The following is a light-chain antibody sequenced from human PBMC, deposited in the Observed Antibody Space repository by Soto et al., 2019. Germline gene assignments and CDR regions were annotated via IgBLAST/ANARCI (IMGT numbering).Light chain of an antibody. CDR3: QQSYSTPYT. CDR2: TAA. CDR1: QRITTY. J-gene: IGKJ2*01. V-gene: IGKV1-39*01. Sequence: IHMTQSPSSLSASVGDRVTITCRASQRITTYLNWYQQKPGKAPKLPISTAATLQGGVTSRFSGSGYGTDFTLTITTLQPEDFATYFCQQSYSTPYTCGQGTKLEIK.